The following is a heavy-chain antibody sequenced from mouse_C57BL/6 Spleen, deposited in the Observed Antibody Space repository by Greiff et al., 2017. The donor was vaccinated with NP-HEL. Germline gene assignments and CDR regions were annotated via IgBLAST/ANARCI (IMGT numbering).Heavy chain of an antibody. CDR1: GFTFSSYA. CDR3: ARARGRFDY. D-gene: IGHD3-3*01. V-gene: IGHV5-4*01. J-gene: IGHJ2*01. Sequence: EVQVVESGGGLVKPGGSLKLSCAASGFTFSSYAMSWVRQTPEKRLEWVATISDGGSYTYYPDNVKGRFTISRDNAKNNLYLQMSHLKSEDTAMYYCARARGRFDYWGQGTTLTVSS. CDR2: ISDGGSYT.